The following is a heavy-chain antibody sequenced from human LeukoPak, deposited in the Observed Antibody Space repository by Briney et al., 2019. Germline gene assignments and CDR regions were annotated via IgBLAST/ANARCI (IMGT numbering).Heavy chain of an antibody. CDR1: GFSLTTSGMC. Sequence: SGPTLVNPTQTLTLTCTFSGFSLTTSGMCVSCIRKPPGKALEWLARIDWDDDKYYRTSLKTRLTISKDTSKNQVVLTTTNTPPVDTATYNSALTNSITAPNPLHHWGQRTLVTVSS. CDR3: ALTNSITAPNPLHH. CDR2: IDWDDDK. D-gene: IGHD4-11*01. J-gene: IGHJ1*01. V-gene: IGHV2-70*11.